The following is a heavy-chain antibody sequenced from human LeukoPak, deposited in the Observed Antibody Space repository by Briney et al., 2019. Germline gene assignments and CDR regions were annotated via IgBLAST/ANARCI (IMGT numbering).Heavy chain of an antibody. Sequence: PSETLSLTCTVSGGSISSYYWSWIRQPPGKGLEWIGYIYYSGSTNYSPSLKSRVTISVDTSKNQFSLKLSSVTAADTAVYYCARVKKNYFDYWGQGTLVTVSS. CDR3: ARVKKNYFDY. V-gene: IGHV4-59*01. J-gene: IGHJ4*02. CDR1: GGSISSYY. CDR2: IYYSGST.